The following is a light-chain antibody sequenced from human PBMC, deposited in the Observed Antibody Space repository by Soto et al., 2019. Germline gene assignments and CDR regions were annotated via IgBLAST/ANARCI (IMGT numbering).Light chain of an antibody. Sequence: QSALTQPASVSGSPGQSITISCTGTSSDVDIYKYVSWYQQHPGKAPKLMIYQVTNRPSGVSNRFSGSKSGNTASLTISGLQAEDVSDYYCSSYTSRINYAFGTGTKV. CDR3: SSYTSRINYA. V-gene: IGLV2-14*01. CDR1: SSDVDIYKY. CDR2: QVT. J-gene: IGLJ1*01.